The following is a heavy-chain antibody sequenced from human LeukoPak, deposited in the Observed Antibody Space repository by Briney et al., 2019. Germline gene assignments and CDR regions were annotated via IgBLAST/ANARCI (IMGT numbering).Heavy chain of an antibody. CDR1: GGTFSSYA. J-gene: IGHJ3*02. V-gene: IGHV1-69*05. CDR3: ARDRQYCSSTSCYSAFDI. D-gene: IGHD2-2*01. Sequence: SSVKVSCKASGGTFSSYAISWVRQAPGQGLEWMGGIIPIFGTANYAQKFQGRVTITTDESTSTAYMELSSLRSEDTAVYYCARDRQYCSSTSCYSAFDIWGQGTMVTVSS. CDR2: IIPIFGTA.